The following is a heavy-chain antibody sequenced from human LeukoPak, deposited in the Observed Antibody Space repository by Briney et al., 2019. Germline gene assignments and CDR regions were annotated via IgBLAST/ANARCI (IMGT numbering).Heavy chain of an antibody. D-gene: IGHD1-7*01. J-gene: IGHJ6*03. V-gene: IGHV1-2*02. CDR3: ARGHVQTRGYCYMDV. CDR1: GYTFTGYY. Sequence: GASVKVSCKASGYTFTGYYMHWVRQAPGQGLEWMGWINPNSGGTNYAQKFQGRVTMTRDTSISTAYMELSRLRSDDTAVYYCARGHVQTRGYCYMDVWGKGTTVTVSS. CDR2: INPNSGGT.